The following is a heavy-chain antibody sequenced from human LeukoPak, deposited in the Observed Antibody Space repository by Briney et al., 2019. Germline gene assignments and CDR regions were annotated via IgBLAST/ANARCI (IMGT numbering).Heavy chain of an antibody. CDR2: ISSSSSYI. V-gene: IGHV3-21*01. J-gene: IGHJ6*03. CDR1: GFTFSSYS. D-gene: IGHD1-26*01. Sequence: GGSLRLSCAASGFTFSSYSMNWVRQAPGKGLEWVSSISSSSSYIYYADSVKGRFTISRDNAKNSLYLQMNSLRAEDTAVYYCARVKVGATSENYYYYMDVWGKGTTATISS. CDR3: ARVKVGATSENYYYYMDV.